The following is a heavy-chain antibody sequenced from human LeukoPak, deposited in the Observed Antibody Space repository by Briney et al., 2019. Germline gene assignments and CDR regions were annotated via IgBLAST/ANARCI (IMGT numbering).Heavy chain of an antibody. D-gene: IGHD3-9*01. CDR2: ISSSGSTI. V-gene: IGHV3-48*04. Sequence: GGSLRLSCAASGFTFSNHGMNWVRQAPGKGLEWVSYISSSGSTIYYADSVKGRFTISRDNAKNSLYLQMNSLRAEDTAVYYCARIDILTGYFVDYWGQGTLVTVSS. CDR1: GFTFSNHG. CDR3: ARIDILTGYFVDY. J-gene: IGHJ4*02.